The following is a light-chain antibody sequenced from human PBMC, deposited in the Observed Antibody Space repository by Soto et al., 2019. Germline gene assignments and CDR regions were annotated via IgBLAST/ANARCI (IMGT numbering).Light chain of an antibody. Sequence: ELVMTQSPATLSVSPGERATLSCRASQSFSSNVAWYQQKPGQAPRLLIYGASTRATGSPDRFSASGSATEFTLTISSLQSEDFAVYYCQQYNDWPRTFGQGTKVDIK. CDR2: GAS. CDR1: QSFSSN. J-gene: IGKJ1*01. CDR3: QQYNDWPRT. V-gene: IGKV3-15*01.